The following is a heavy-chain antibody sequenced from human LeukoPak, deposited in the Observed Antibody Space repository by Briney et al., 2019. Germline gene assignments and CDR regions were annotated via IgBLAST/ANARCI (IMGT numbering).Heavy chain of an antibody. V-gene: IGHV1-46*01. CDR2: INPSGGST. CDR1: GYTFTSYY. Sequence: ASVKVSCKASGYTFTSYYMHWVRQAPGQGLEWMGIINPSGGSTSYAQKFQGRVTMTRDTSTSTVYMELSSLRSEDTAAYYCARGGLGYCSSTSCEIPQAFDIWGQGTMVTVSS. D-gene: IGHD2-2*01. J-gene: IGHJ3*02. CDR3: ARGGLGYCSSTSCEIPQAFDI.